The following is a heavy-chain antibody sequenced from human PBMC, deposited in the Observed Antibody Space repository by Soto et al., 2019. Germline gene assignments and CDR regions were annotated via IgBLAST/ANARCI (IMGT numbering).Heavy chain of an antibody. J-gene: IGHJ3*02. D-gene: IGHD2-15*01. CDR3: ARDDSYCSGGSCYSRDAFDI. CDR2: IIPILGIA. CDR1: GGTFSSYT. V-gene: IGHV1-69*04. Sequence: VKVSCKASGGTFSSYTISWVRQAPGQGLEWMGRIIPILGIANYAQKFQGRVTITADKSTSTAYMELSSLRSEDTAVYYCARDDSYCSGGSCYSRDAFDIWGQGTMVTVSS.